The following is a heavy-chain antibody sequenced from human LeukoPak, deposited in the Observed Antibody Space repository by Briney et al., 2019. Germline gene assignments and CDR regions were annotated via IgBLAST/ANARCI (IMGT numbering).Heavy chain of an antibody. J-gene: IGHJ4*02. D-gene: IGHD1-26*01. Sequence: SETLSLTCTVSGDSINSAAYYWSWIRQHPGKGLEWIGYIYYSGSTSYNPSLQSRVTISIDTSKNQFSLKLSSVTAADTAVYYCARHPDGSLSLDYWGQGTLVTVSS. CDR2: IYYSGST. V-gene: IGHV4-31*03. CDR1: GDSINSAAYY. CDR3: ARHPDGSLSLDY.